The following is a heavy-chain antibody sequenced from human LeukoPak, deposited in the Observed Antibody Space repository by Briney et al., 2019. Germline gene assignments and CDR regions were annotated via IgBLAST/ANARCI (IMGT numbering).Heavy chain of an antibody. Sequence: TGGSLRLSCAASGFTVSDAWMTWVRQAPGKGLEWVGRVKSRTDGGSTDYAAPVKGRFTISRDDSKNTLYLQMNSLKTEDTAVYYCTTARGSGPVYFHPWGQGTLVTVSS. J-gene: IGHJ1*01. CDR2: VKSRTDGGST. CDR1: GFTVSDAW. V-gene: IGHV3-15*01. CDR3: TTARGSGPVYFHP. D-gene: IGHD6-19*01.